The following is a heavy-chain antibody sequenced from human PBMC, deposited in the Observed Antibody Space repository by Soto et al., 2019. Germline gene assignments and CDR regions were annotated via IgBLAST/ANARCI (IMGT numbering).Heavy chain of an antibody. CDR3: ARSGSEAAYYYYGLDV. D-gene: IGHD6-25*01. J-gene: IGHJ6*02. CDR1: GYIFTSYG. V-gene: IGHV1-18*04. CDR2: MSGYNGDT. Sequence: QVQLVQSGAEVKKPGASVKVSCKASGYIFTSYGINWVRQAPGQGLEWMGWMSGYNGDTQYAQKLQGRVTMTTDTSTSTAYMELRSLRSDDTAVYYCARSGSEAAYYYYGLDVWGQGTTVTVSS.